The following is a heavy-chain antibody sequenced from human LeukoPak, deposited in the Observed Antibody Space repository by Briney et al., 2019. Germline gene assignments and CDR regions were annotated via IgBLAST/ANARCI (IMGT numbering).Heavy chain of an antibody. CDR2: ISAYNGNR. J-gene: IGHJ4*02. CDR3: ASSRGYPRGYQN. D-gene: IGHD6-25*01. Sequence: ASVKLSCKASGYTFTSYSNSWVRHAPGPGLERMGWISAYNGNRNYAQKLQGRVTMTTDTSTSTAYMELRSLRSDDPAVYYCASSRGYPRGYQNWGQGTLVTVSS. CDR1: GYTFTSYS. V-gene: IGHV1-18*01.